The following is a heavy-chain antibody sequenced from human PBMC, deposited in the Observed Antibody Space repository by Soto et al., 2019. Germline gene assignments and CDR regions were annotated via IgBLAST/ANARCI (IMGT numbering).Heavy chain of an antibody. CDR3: ARDLGASSGYY. D-gene: IGHD6-19*01. J-gene: IGHJ4*02. V-gene: IGHV3-33*01. CDR1: GFTFSSYG. Sequence: PGGSLRLSCAASGFTFSSYGMHWVRQAPGKGLEWVAVIWYDGSNKYYADSVKGRFTISRDNSKNTLYLQMNSLRAEDTAVYYCARDLGASSGYYWGQGTLVTVSS. CDR2: IWYDGSNK.